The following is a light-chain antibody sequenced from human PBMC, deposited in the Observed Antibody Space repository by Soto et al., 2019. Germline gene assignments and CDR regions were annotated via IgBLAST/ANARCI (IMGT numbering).Light chain of an antibody. CDR3: QSFDNSLSGVV. Sequence: QSVLTQPPSVSGAPGQRVTISCTGTSSNIGAGYDVHWYQKFPGTAPKLLFSANNRPSWVPDRFSASQSDTSASLAITGLQPEDETDYFCQSFDNSLSGVVFGGGTKLTVL. V-gene: IGLV1-40*01. CDR2: AN. CDR1: SSNIGAGYD. J-gene: IGLJ3*02.